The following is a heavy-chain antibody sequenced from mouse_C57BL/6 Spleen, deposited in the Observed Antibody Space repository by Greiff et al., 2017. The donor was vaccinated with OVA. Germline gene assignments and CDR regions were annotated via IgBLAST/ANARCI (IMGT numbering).Heavy chain of an antibody. Sequence: VHVKQSGAELVKPGASVKLSCTASGFNIKDYYMHWVKQRTEQGLEWIGRIDPEDGETKYAPKFQGKATITADKSSNTAYLQLSSLTSEDTAVDYCAPYGSSYGGYAMDYWGQGTSVTVSS. CDR2: IDPEDGET. CDR3: APYGSSYGGYAMDY. V-gene: IGHV14-2*01. D-gene: IGHD1-1*01. CDR1: GFNIKDYY. J-gene: IGHJ4*01.